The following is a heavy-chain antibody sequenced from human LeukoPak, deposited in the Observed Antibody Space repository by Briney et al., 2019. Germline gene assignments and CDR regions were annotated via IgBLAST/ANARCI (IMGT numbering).Heavy chain of an antibody. J-gene: IGHJ3*02. CDR2: INHSGST. CDR3: ARASLFPDWKSDAFDI. D-gene: IGHD1-1*01. V-gene: IGHV4-34*01. CDR1: GGSFSGYY. Sequence: SETLSPTCAVYGGSFSGYYWSWIRQPPGKGLEWIGEINHSGSTNYNPSLKSRVTISLDTSKNQFSLKLSSMTAEDTAVYYCARASLFPDWKSDAFDIWGQGTMVTVSS.